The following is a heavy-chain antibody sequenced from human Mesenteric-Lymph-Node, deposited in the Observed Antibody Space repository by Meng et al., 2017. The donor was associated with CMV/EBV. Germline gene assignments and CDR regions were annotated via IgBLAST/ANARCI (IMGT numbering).Heavy chain of an antibody. J-gene: IGHJ6*02. CDR2: ISYDGSNK. D-gene: IGHD3-3*01. CDR1: GGSISSSS. CDR3: ARAGGIYDSPDV. Sequence: GESLKISCTVSGGSISSSSYYWGWIPQPPGKGLEWVAVISYDGSNKYYADSVKGRFTISRDNSKNTLYLQMNSLRAEDTAVYYCARAGGIYDSPDVWGQGTTVTVSS. V-gene: IGHV3-30-3*01.